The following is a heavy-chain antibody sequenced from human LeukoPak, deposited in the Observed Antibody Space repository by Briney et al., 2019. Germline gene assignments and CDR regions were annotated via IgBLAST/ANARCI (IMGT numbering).Heavy chain of an antibody. CDR1: GASINSGSYY. J-gene: IGHJ5*02. CDR2: FYTSGGT. V-gene: IGHV4-61*02. D-gene: IGHD3-10*01. Sequence: PSETLSLTCTVSGASINSGSYYGRWIRQPAGRGLGWIVRFYTSGGTNNNPSLKSGSTISVKASKNQFSLKLSSVPAADTAVYYCARASWPGSYKDSNWFDPWGQGTLVTVSS. CDR3: ARASWPGSYKDSNWFDP.